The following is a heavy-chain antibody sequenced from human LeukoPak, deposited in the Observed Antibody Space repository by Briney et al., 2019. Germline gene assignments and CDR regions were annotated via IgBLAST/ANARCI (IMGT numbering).Heavy chain of an antibody. Sequence: GGSLRLSCAASKFTFSDYGMNWVRQAPGKGLEWVSYISSSSTIYYGDSVKGRFTISRDNAENSLYLQMNGLRAEDTAVYFCARNGASSGRPYHLDYWGQGTLVTVSS. J-gene: IGHJ4*02. D-gene: IGHD6-19*01. CDR3: ARNGASSGRPYHLDY. CDR1: KFTFSDYG. V-gene: IGHV3-69-1*01. CDR2: ISSSSTI.